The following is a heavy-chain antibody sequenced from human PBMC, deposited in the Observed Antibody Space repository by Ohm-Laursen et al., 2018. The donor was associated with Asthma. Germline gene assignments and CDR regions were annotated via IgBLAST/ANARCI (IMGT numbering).Heavy chain of an antibody. CDR2: ISYVGSTK. J-gene: IGHJ3*02. Sequence: SLRLSCAASGFTFSSYGMHWVRQAPGKGLEWVAFISYVGSTKYYADSVQGRLTISRDNSKDTLYLQMNSLRADDTAVYYCAKDWGVPHYAFDIWGQGSLVTVSS. CDR3: AKDWGVPHYAFDI. D-gene: IGHD3-16*01. V-gene: IGHV3-30*18. CDR1: GFTFSSYG.